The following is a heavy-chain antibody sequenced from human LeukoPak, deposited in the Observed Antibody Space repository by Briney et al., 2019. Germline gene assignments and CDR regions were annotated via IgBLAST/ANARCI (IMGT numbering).Heavy chain of an antibody. CDR1: GFTFSSYA. CDR3: AKDFLDTVHRGPFDY. Sequence: PGRSLRLSCAASGFTFSSYAMHWVRQAPGKGLEWVAVISYDGSNKYYADSVKGRFTISRDNSKNTLYLQMNSLRAEDTAVYYCAKDFLDTVHRGPFDYWGQGTLVTVSS. J-gene: IGHJ4*02. V-gene: IGHV3-30-3*01. CDR2: ISYDGSNK. D-gene: IGHD3/OR15-3a*01.